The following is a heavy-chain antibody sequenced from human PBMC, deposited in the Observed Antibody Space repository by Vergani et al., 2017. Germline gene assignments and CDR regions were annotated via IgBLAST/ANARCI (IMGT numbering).Heavy chain of an antibody. CDR2: IYHSGST. D-gene: IGHD3-22*01. CDR3: GRIRYDSSGYYYGNYFDY. CDR1: GGSISSCGYS. V-gene: IGHV4-30-2*01. J-gene: IGHJ4*02. Sequence: QLQLQESGPGLVKPSQTLSLTCAVSGGSISSCGYSWSWIRQPPGKGLEWIGYIYHSGSTYYNPSLKSRVTISVDRSKNQFSLKLSSVPAADTAVYYCGRIRYDSSGYYYGNYFDYWGKRALVTV.